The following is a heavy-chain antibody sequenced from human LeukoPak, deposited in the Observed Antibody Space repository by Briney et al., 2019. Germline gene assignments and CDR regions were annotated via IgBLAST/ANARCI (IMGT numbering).Heavy chain of an antibody. V-gene: IGHV3-23*01. Sequence: SGGSLRLSCAASGFTFSSYAMSWVRQAPGKGPEWFSAISGGGGTTFYGDSVKGRFTISRDNSKNTLYLQMNSLRAEDTAVYYCAKDRGAAAPNYWGQGTLVTVSS. CDR3: AKDRGAAAPNY. D-gene: IGHD6-13*01. CDR1: GFTFSSYA. J-gene: IGHJ4*02. CDR2: ISGGGGTT.